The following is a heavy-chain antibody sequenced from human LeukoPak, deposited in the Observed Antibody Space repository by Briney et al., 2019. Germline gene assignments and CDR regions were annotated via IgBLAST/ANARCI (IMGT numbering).Heavy chain of an antibody. CDR3: AKVQSDIVGAMFFSFDV. Sequence: GGSLRLSCGGSGFTFNSYSMNWVRQAPGKGLEWVASIIGSGSEMFYADSLKGRFTISRDNSKNSLYLQMDSLRVEDTAVYYCAKVQSDIVGAMFFSFDVWGQGTMASVSS. D-gene: IGHD1-26*01. CDR1: GFTFNSYS. V-gene: IGHV3-21*06. CDR2: IIGSGSEM. J-gene: IGHJ3*01.